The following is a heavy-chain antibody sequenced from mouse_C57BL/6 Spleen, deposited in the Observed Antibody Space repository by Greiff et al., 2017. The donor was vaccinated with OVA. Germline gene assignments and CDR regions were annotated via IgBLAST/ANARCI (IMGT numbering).Heavy chain of an antibody. D-gene: IGHD2-3*01. J-gene: IGHJ1*03. Sequence: EVQLQESGPGLVKPPQSLSLTCSVTGYSITSGYYWNWIRQFPGNKLEWMGYISYDGSNNYNPSLKNRISITRDTSKNQFFLKLNSVTTEDTATYYCAREGWLLRGFDVWGTGTTVTVSS. V-gene: IGHV3-6*01. CDR2: ISYDGSN. CDR3: AREGWLLRGFDV. CDR1: GYSITSGYY.